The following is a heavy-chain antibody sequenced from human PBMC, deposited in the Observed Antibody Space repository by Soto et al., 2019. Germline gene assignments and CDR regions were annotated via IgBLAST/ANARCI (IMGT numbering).Heavy chain of an antibody. CDR2: IYYSGSA. CDR1: GGSIRSGDSY. D-gene: IGHD3-16*01. Sequence: QVQLQESGPGLVKPSQTLSLTCTVSGGSIRSGDSYWSWIRQSPGKVLEWIGYIYYSGSAYYNPSLESRFTISVDTSKNQFSLKVNSVTAADTAVYYCAREGAASHSYYYGTDVWGQGTTVTVSS. CDR3: AREGAASHSYYYGTDV. J-gene: IGHJ6*02. V-gene: IGHV4-30-4*01.